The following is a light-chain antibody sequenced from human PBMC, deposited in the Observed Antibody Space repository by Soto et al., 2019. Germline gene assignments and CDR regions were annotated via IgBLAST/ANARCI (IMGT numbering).Light chain of an antibody. V-gene: IGKV3-15*01. Sequence: EVVMTQSPATLSVSPGERATLSCRASQSISNKLAWYQQRPGQAPRLLIYLASTRASGIPARFSGGGSGTEFTLTISSLQSEDFAVYFCQQYDNWPPTTFGQGTKVDIK. CDR2: LAS. J-gene: IGKJ1*01. CDR1: QSISNK. CDR3: QQYDNWPPTT.